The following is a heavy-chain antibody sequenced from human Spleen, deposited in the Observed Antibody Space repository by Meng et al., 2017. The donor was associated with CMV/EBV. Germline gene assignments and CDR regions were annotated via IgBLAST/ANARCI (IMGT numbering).Heavy chain of an antibody. D-gene: IGHD3-22*01. CDR3: AKSDQYYYDSRGYYFRLWY. CDR2: ITADTGNP. J-gene: IGHJ4*02. V-gene: IGHV7-4-1*02. Sequence: TKYRRTWGRQAAGQGLEWLGWITADTGNPTYDKDFTGRFVFSLDTSVSTAYLQISSLKAGDTAVYYCAKSDQYYYDSRGYYFRLWYWGQGTLVTVSS. CDR1: TKYR.